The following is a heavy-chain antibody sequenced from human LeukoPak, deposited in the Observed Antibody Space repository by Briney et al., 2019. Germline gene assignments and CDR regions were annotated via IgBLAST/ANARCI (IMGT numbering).Heavy chain of an antibody. CDR2: ISAYNGNT. D-gene: IGHD6-19*01. CDR1: GYTFTSYG. J-gene: IGHJ4*02. Sequence: ASVKVSCKASGYTFTSYGISWVRQAPGQGLEWMGWISAYNGNTNYAQKLQGRVTMTTDTSTSTAYMELRSLRSDDMAVYYCARDEAVAARRWWYFDYWGQGTLVTVSS. V-gene: IGHV1-18*03. CDR3: ARDEAVAARRWWYFDY.